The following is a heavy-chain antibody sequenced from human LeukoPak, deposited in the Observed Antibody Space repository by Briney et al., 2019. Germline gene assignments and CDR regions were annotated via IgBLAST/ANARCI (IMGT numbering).Heavy chain of an antibody. CDR3: ARAPAAKEYYYGMDV. Sequence: SETLSLTCTVSGGSISSSNWWSWVRQPPGKGLEWIGEIYHSGSTNYNPSLKSRVTISVDKSKNQFSLKLSSVTAADTAVYYCARAPAAKEYYYGMDVWGQGTTVTVSS. D-gene: IGHD2-2*01. CDR1: GGSISSSNW. J-gene: IGHJ6*02. V-gene: IGHV4-4*02. CDR2: IYHSGST.